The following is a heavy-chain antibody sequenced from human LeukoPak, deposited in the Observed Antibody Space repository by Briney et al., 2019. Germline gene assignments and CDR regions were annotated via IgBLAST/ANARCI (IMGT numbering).Heavy chain of an antibody. CDR2: ISSSSSTI. V-gene: IGHV3-48*04. CDR1: GFTFSSYS. J-gene: IGHJ4*02. CDR3: AGDYYDSSGYYYGGY. Sequence: GGSLRLSCAASGFTFSSYSMNWVRQAPGKGLEWISYISSSSSTIYYADSVKGRFTISRDNAKNSLYLQMNSLRAEDTAAYYCAGDYYDSSGYYYGGYWGQGTLVTVSS. D-gene: IGHD3-22*01.